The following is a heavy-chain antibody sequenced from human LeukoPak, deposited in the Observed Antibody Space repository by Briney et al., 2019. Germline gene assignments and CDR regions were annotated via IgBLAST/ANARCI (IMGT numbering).Heavy chain of an antibody. J-gene: IGHJ5*01. CDR2: ISSSSSTI. V-gene: IGHV3-48*04. Sequence: GGSLRLSCAASGFTFSSYSMNWVRQAPGKGLEWVSYISSSSSTIYYADSVKGRFTISRDNSGNIISLQMNNLTTEDTATYYCAREKFDSWGQGALVTVS. CDR3: AREKFDS. CDR1: GFTFSSYS.